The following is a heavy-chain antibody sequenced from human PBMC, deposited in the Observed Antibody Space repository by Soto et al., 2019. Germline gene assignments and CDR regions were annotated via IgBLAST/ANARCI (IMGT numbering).Heavy chain of an antibody. D-gene: IGHD2-15*01. Sequence: GGSLRLSCAASGFTFDDYGMSWVRQAPGKGLEWVSGINWNGGSTGYADSVKGRFTISRDNAKNSLYLQMNRLRAEDTALYHCARVQGYCSGGSCQVSWFDPWGQGTLVTVSS. CDR1: GFTFDDYG. V-gene: IGHV3-20*01. J-gene: IGHJ5*02. CDR3: ARVQGYCSGGSCQVSWFDP. CDR2: INWNGGST.